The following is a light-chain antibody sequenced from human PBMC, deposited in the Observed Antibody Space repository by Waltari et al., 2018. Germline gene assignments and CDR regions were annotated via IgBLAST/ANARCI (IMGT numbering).Light chain of an antibody. CDR2: EVS. CDR3: MQTIQPRT. J-gene: IGKJ1*01. Sequence: DIVLTQTPLSLSVTPGQPASISCRSSRTLLYSDGKTYLYWYLQKHGQPPQLLIYEVSNRLSGVPDRFSGSVSGTDFTLKISLVEAGDVGVYYCMQTIQPRTFGQGTKVEIK. CDR1: RTLLYSDGKTY. V-gene: IGKV2D-29*01.